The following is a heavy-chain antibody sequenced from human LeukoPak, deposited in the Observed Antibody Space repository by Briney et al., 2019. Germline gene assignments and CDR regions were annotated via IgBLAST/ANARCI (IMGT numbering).Heavy chain of an antibody. CDR1: GYTFTSYY. V-gene: IGHV1-46*01. CDR3: ARVEGYGSGSYTFDY. J-gene: IGHJ4*02. CDR2: INPSGGST. Sequence: GASERVSCRATGYTFTSYYMHGVRQAPGQGLEWMGIINPSGGSTSYAQKFQGRVTMTRDTSTSTVYMELSSLRSEDTAVYYCARVEGYGSGSYTFDYWGQGTLVTVSS. D-gene: IGHD3-10*01.